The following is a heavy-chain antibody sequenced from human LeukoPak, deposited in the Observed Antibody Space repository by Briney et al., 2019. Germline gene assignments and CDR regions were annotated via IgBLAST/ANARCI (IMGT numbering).Heavy chain of an antibody. CDR3: AREQDYGDSWGLDY. Sequence: GGSLRLSCAASGFTFSSYSMNWVRQAPGKGLEWVSSISSSSSYIYYADSVKGRFTISRDNAKNSLYLQMNSLRAEDTAVYYCAREQDYGDSWGLDYWGQGTLATVSS. V-gene: IGHV3-21*01. CDR1: GFTFSSYS. J-gene: IGHJ4*02. CDR2: ISSSSSYI. D-gene: IGHD4-17*01.